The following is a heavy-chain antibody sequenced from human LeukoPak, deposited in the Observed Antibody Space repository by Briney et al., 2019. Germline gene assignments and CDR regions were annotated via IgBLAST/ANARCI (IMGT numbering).Heavy chain of an antibody. CDR3: AKVSGGGLYYDGMDV. D-gene: IGHD1-14*01. CDR2: ISGSGGTT. CDR1: GFTFSSFI. Sequence: GRSLRLSCAASGFTFSSFIMHWVRQAPGKGLEWVSVISGSGGTTYYADSVKGRFTISRDSSKNTLYLQMNSLRAEDTAVYYCAKVSGGGLYYDGMDVWGQGTTATVSS. J-gene: IGHJ6*02. V-gene: IGHV3-23*01.